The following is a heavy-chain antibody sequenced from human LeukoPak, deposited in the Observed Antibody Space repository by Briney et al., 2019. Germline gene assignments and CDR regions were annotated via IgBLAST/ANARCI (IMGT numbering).Heavy chain of an antibody. CDR3: AKSDGGGGYCSGGSCYSYYYYGMDV. J-gene: IGHJ6*02. V-gene: IGHV3-30*18. CDR1: GFTFSSYG. D-gene: IGHD2-15*01. CDR2: ISYDGSNK. Sequence: GGSLRLSCAASGFTFSSYGMHWVRQAPGKGLEWVAVISYDGSNKYYADSVKGRFTISRDNSKNTLYLQMNSLRAEDTAVYYGAKSDGGGGYCSGGSCYSYYYYGMDVWGQGTTVTVSS.